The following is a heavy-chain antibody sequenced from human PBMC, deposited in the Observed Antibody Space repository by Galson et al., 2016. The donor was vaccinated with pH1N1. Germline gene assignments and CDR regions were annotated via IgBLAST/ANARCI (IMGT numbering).Heavy chain of an antibody. CDR3: TSLRFGHNWFDP. CDR2: IRGKRFGQTT. J-gene: IGHJ5*02. CDR1: GLPFDDYY. D-gene: IGHD3-10*01. V-gene: IGHV3-49*03. Sequence: SLRLSCAASGLPFDDYYFMWIRQAPDRGLEWVSFIRGKRFGQTTEHAASVKGRFTISRDDSKNTAYLRMNSLKADDTAIYYCTSLRFGHNWFDPWGQGSLVIFS.